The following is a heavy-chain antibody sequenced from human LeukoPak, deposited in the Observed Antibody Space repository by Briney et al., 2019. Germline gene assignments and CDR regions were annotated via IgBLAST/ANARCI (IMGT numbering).Heavy chain of an antibody. CDR1: GFTFSSYS. CDR2: ISSSSSTI. V-gene: IGHV3-48*01. J-gene: IGHJ5*02. Sequence: GGSLRLSCAASGFTFSSYSMNWVRQAPGKGLEWVSYISSSSSTIYYADSVKGRFTISRDNSKNTLYLQMNSLRAEDTAVYYCAKSTVYWGAQNWFDPWGQGTLVTVSS. D-gene: IGHD7-27*01. CDR3: AKSTVYWGAQNWFDP.